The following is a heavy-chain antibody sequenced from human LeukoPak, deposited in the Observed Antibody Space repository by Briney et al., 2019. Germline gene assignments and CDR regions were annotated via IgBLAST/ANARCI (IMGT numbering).Heavy chain of an antibody. CDR3: ARSLAFPSGYSSGWHFDY. Sequence: GSSVKVSCKASGGTFSSYAISWVRQAPGQGLEWMGGIIPILGTANYAQKFQGRVTITADESTSTAYMELSSLRSEDTAVYYCARSLAFPSGYSSGWHFDYWGQGTLVTVSS. J-gene: IGHJ4*02. CDR1: GGTFSSYA. CDR2: IIPILGTA. D-gene: IGHD6-25*01. V-gene: IGHV1-69*01.